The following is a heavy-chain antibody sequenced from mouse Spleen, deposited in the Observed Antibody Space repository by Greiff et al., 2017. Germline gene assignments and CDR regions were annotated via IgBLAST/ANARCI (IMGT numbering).Heavy chain of an antibody. J-gene: IGHJ4*01. Sequence: EVKLQESGPGLVKPSQSLSLTCSVTGYSITSGYYWNWIRQFPGNKLEWMGYISYDGSNNYNPSLKNRISITRDTSKNQFFLKLNSVTTEDTATYYCAGNRYGGREDYWGQGTSVTVSS. CDR1: GYSITSGYY. V-gene: IGHV3-6*01. D-gene: IGHD2-14*01. CDR3: AGNRYGGREDY. CDR2: ISYDGSN.